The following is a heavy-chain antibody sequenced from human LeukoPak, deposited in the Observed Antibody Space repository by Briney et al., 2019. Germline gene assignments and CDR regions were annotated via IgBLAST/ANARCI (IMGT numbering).Heavy chain of an antibody. D-gene: IGHD3-10*01. CDR1: GFTFSSYG. J-gene: IGHJ6*03. V-gene: IGHV3-23*01. CDR2: ISGSGGST. CDR3: AKCLGDYYYYYMDV. Sequence: GGSLRLSCAASGFTFSSYGMSWVRQAPGKGLEWGSAISGSGGSTYYADSVKGRFTISRDNSKNTLYLQMNSLRAEDTAVYYCAKCLGDYYYYYMDVWGKGTTVTISS.